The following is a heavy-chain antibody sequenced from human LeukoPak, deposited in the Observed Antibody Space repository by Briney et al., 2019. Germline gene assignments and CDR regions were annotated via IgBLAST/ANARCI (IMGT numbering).Heavy chain of an antibody. CDR3: AKRFLEWLLSPDWFDP. Sequence: PGGSLRLSCAASGFTFSSYEMNWVRQAPGKGLEWVSYISSSGSTIYYADSVKGRFTISRDNSKNTLYLQMNSLRAEDTAVYYCAKRFLEWLLSPDWFDPWGQGTLVTVSS. D-gene: IGHD3-3*01. CDR2: ISSSGSTI. V-gene: IGHV3-48*03. J-gene: IGHJ5*02. CDR1: GFTFSSYE.